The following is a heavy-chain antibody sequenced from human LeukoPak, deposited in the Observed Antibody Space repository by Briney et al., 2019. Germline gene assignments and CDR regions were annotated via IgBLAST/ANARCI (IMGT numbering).Heavy chain of an antibody. V-gene: IGHV3-48*01. CDR1: GFTFSSYS. Sequence: GRSLRLSCAASGFTFSSYSMNWVRQAPGKGLEWVSYISSSSSTIYYADSVKGRFTISRDNAKNSLYLQMNSLRAEDTAVYYCARARIAALGYFDYWGQGTLVTVSS. CDR3: ARARIAALGYFDY. CDR2: ISSSSSTI. D-gene: IGHD6-13*01. J-gene: IGHJ4*02.